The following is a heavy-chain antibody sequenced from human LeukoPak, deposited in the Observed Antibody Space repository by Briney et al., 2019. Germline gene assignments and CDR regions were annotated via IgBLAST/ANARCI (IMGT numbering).Heavy chain of an antibody. CDR2: ISTDGSFT. CDR3: ARGSSARFIGPEY. V-gene: IGHV3-74*01. D-gene: IGHD1-26*01. Sequence: GGSLRLSCAVSGFSVSNYLMHWVRQTPGKGLVWISRISTDGSFTNYADSVKGRFSISRDNAKNTLYLQMNSLRVEDTAVYFCARGSSARFIGPEYWGHGTLVTVSS. CDR1: GFSVSNYL. J-gene: IGHJ4*01.